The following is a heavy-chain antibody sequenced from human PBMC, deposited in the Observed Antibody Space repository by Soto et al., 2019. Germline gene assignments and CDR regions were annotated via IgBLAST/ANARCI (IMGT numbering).Heavy chain of an antibody. D-gene: IGHD2-2*01. CDR2: IYYSGST. V-gene: IGHV4-59*01. J-gene: IGHJ6*03. Sequence: SETLSLTCTVSGGSISSYYWSWIRQPPGKGLEWIGYIYYSGSTNYNPSLKSRVTISVDTSKNQFSLKLSSVTAADTAVYYCARKEGVPAAIDDIYYYYYMDVWGQGTTVTVAS. CDR3: ARKEGVPAAIDDIYYYYYMDV. CDR1: GGSISSYY.